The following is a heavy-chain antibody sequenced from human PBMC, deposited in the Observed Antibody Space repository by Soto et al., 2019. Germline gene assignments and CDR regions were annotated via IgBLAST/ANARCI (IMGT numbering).Heavy chain of an antibody. CDR1: GVSIGSHDW. Sequence: QVQLQKSGPGLVKPSGTLSLTCAVSGVSIGSHDWWTWVRQPPGKGLEWIGESHQSGITNYNSSLESRVTISLDKSKNRFSLQLSSVTVADTAVYYCATRDTGRVYWGQGTLVTVSS. V-gene: IGHV4-4*02. J-gene: IGHJ4*02. CDR3: ATRDTGRVY. CDR2: SHQSGIT. D-gene: IGHD5-18*01.